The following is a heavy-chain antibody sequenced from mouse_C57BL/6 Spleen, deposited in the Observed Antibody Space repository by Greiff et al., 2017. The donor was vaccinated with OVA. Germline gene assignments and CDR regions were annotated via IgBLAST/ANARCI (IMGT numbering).Heavy chain of an antibody. CDR2: IYPGDGDT. V-gene: IGHV1-82*01. D-gene: IGHD3-3*01. J-gene: IGHJ2*01. CDR1: GYAFSSSW. Sequence: VQLQQSGPELVKPGASVKLSCKASGYAFSSSWMTWVKQRPGKGLEWIGRIYPGDGDTNYNGKFKGKATLTADKSSSTAYMQLSSLTSEDSAVYFCERSRGTDYFDYWGQGTTLTVSS. CDR3: ERSRGTDYFDY.